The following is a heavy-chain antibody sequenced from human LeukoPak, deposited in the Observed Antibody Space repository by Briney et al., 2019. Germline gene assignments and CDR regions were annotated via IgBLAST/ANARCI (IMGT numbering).Heavy chain of an antibody. Sequence: GRSLRLSCAASGFTFSNYVMIWVRQAPGKGLEWVSVIGRSGHFTNYADSVKGRFTISRDNSKDTLSLQMSSLRAEDTAIYYCGKARDDSGDYVFDHWGQGILVTVSS. J-gene: IGHJ4*02. V-gene: IGHV3-23*01. CDR3: GKARDDSGDYVFDH. D-gene: IGHD4-17*01. CDR1: GFTFSNYV. CDR2: IGRSGHFT.